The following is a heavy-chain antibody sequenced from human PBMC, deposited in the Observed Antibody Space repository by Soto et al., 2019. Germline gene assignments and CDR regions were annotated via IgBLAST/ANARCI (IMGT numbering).Heavy chain of an antibody. CDR1: GFTFSSYS. J-gene: IGHJ6*03. V-gene: IGHV3-21*01. D-gene: IGHD2-2*01. CDR3: ARDSSQYPYYYYYYMDV. CDR2: ISSSSSYI. Sequence: GGSLRLSCAASGFTFSSYSMNWVRQAPGKGLEWVSSISSSSSYIYYADSVKGRFTISRDNAKNSLYLQMNSLRAEDTAVYYCARDSSQYPYYYYYYMDVWGKGTTVTVSS.